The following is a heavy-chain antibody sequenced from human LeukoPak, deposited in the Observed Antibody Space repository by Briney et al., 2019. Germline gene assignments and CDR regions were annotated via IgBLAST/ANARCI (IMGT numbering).Heavy chain of an antibody. V-gene: IGHV5-51*01. D-gene: IGHD4/OR15-4a*01. CDR2: IYPDDSDT. CDR3: ARVPNSMDV. J-gene: IGHJ6*02. Sequence: GESLKISCKGSGYSFTSYWIGWVRQMPGKGLEWMGSIYPDDSDTRYSPSFQGQVTISVDKSISTAYPQWSSLKASDSAIYFCARVPNSMDVWGQGTTVTVSS. CDR1: GYSFTSYW.